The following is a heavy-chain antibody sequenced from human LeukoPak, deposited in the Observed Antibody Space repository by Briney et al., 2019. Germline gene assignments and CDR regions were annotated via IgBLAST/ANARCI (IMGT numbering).Heavy chain of an antibody. CDR2: INPSGGST. Sequence: ASVKVSCKASGYTFTSYYMHWVRQAPGQGLEWTGIINPSGGSTSYAQKFQGRVTMTRDTSTSTVYMELSSLRSEDTAVYYCAREVVGAKNYYYYYMDVWGKGTTVTVSS. V-gene: IGHV1-46*01. J-gene: IGHJ6*03. D-gene: IGHD1-26*01. CDR1: GYTFTSYY. CDR3: AREVVGAKNYYYYYMDV.